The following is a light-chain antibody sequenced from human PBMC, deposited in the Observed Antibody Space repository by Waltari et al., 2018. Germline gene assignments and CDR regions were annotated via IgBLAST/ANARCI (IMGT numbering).Light chain of an antibody. CDR2: DVS. Sequence: QSALTQPAAVSGSPGQSVTISCTGASSDIGRYDIVSWYQQHPGNAPKLLSSDVSKRPSGVSDRFSGSKSGDTASLTISGLQFEDEADYYCCSYAGNYVWVFGGGTRLTVL. J-gene: IGLJ3*02. CDR1: SSDIGRYDI. V-gene: IGLV2-23*02. CDR3: CSYAGNYVWV.